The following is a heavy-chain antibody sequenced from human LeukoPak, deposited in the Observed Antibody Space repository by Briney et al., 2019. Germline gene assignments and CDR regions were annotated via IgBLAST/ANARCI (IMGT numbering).Heavy chain of an antibody. Sequence: ASVKVSCKASGYTFTGYYMHWVRQAPRQGLEWMGWINPNSGGTNYAQKFQGRVTMTRDTSISTAYMELSRLRSDDTAVYYCARDGQLTRYYYYYGMDVWGQGTTVTVSS. D-gene: IGHD6-13*01. CDR3: ARDGQLTRYYYYYGMDV. CDR2: INPNSGGT. V-gene: IGHV1-2*02. J-gene: IGHJ6*02. CDR1: GYTFTGYY.